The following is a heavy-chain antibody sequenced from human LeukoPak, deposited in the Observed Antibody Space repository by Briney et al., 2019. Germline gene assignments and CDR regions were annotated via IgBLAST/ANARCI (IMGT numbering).Heavy chain of an antibody. Sequence: GASVKVSCKASGYSFSDYAMNWVRQAPGQGLEWMGWINTKSGDAKYNQAFQGRVTMTRDTSISTAYMELNRLRSDDTAMYYCARGEYSNGYPYRLDSWGQGTLVTVSS. CDR2: INTKSGDA. D-gene: IGHD3-16*01. CDR3: ARGEYSNGYPYRLDS. CDR1: GYSFSDYA. J-gene: IGHJ4*02. V-gene: IGHV1-2*02.